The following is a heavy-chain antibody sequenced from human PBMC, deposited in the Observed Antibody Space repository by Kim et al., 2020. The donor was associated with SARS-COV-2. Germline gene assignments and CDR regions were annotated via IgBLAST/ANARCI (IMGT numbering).Heavy chain of an antibody. V-gene: IGHV4-59*13. D-gene: IGHD3-16*02. Sequence: SETLSLTCTVSGGSISSYYWSWIRQPPGKGLEWIGYIYYSGSTNYNPSLKSRVTISVDTSKNQFSLKLSSVTAADTAVYYCARNYYDYVWGSYRPDAFDIWGQGTMVTVSS. CDR2: IYYSGST. CDR1: GGSISSYY. J-gene: IGHJ3*02. CDR3: ARNYYDYVWGSYRPDAFDI.